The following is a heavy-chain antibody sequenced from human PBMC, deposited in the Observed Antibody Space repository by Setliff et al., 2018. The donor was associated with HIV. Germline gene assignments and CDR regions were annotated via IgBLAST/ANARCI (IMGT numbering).Heavy chain of an antibody. Sequence: ASVKVSCKTSGYTFTGYYIHWVRQAPGQGLGWMGWIDPNTGGTKYSQKFQGRVTMTRDTSISTAFMELRRLRSDDTAFYYCARDGDYYASGSYLDWGQGTQVTVSS. D-gene: IGHD3-10*01. CDR2: IDPNTGGT. V-gene: IGHV1-2*02. J-gene: IGHJ4*02. CDR1: GYTFTGYY. CDR3: ARDGDYYASGSYLD.